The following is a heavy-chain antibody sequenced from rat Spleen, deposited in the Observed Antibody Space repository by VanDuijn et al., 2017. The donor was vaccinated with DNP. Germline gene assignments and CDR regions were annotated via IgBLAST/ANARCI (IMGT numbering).Heavy chain of an antibody. V-gene: IGHV5S11*01. D-gene: IGHD1-12*02. CDR2: ISIGGSKT. Sequence: EVQLVESGGGLVQSGRSLKLSCAASGFTFSNCYMAWVRQAPTKGLEWVASISIGGSKTYYRDSVKGRFTISRDNAKSTLYLQMDSLRSEETATYYCASSMGTYYPYYFDYWGQGVMVTVSS. J-gene: IGHJ2*01. CDR1: GFTFSNCY. CDR3: ASSMGTYYPYYFDY.